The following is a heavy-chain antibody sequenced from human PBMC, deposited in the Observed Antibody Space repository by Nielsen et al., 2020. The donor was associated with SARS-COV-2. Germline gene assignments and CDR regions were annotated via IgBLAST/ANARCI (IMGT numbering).Heavy chain of an antibody. Sequence: GESLKISCAASGFTFSSYAMRWVRQAPGKGLEWVAVISYDGSNKYYADSVKGRFTISRDNSKNTLYLQMNSLRAEDTAVYYCARDRSDSSSYLHPRWFDPWGQGTLVTVSS. CDR3: ARDRSDSSSYLHPRWFDP. CDR2: ISYDGSNK. J-gene: IGHJ5*02. V-gene: IGHV3-30-3*01. CDR1: GFTFSSYA. D-gene: IGHD6-13*01.